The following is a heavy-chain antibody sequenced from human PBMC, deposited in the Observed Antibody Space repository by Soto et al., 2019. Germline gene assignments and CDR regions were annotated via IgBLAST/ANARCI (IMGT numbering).Heavy chain of an antibody. CDR2: ISSSSRTI. Sequence: EVQLVESGGGLVQPGGSLRLFCAASGFSFSNYEMNWVRQAPGKGLEWVSYISSSSRTIYYADSVRGRFTISRDNAKNSVYLQMNSLRAEDTAVYYCAREESFVDYWGQGTLVTVSS. V-gene: IGHV3-48*03. D-gene: IGHD1-26*01. CDR1: GFSFSNYE. J-gene: IGHJ4*02. CDR3: AREESFVDY.